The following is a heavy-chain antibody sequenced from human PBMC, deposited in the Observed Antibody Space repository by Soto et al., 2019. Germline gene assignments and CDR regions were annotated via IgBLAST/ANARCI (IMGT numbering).Heavy chain of an antibody. Sequence: PSETLSLTCAVYGGSFSDYYWSWIRQPPGKGLEWIGEINHSGSTNYNPSLKSRVTISIDTSKNQFSLKLSSVTAADTAVYYCGRGTRKSSGWYNYWGQGTLVTVSS. V-gene: IGHV4-34*01. CDR2: INHSGST. CDR1: GGSFSDYY. D-gene: IGHD6-19*01. J-gene: IGHJ4*01. CDR3: GRGTRKSSGWYNY.